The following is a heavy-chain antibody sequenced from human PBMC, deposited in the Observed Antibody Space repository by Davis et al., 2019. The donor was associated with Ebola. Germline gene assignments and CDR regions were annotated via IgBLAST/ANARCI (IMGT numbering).Heavy chain of an antibody. J-gene: IGHJ6*02. V-gene: IGHV4-30-4*01. CDR1: GGSISSGDYY. D-gene: IGHD3-16*01. CDR2: IYYSGST. CDR3: ARGYVWGSSTAHYYYYYGMDV. Sequence: LRLSCTVSGGSISSGDYYWSWIRQPPGKGLEWIGYIYYSGSTYYNPSLKSRVTISVDTSKNQFSLKLSSVTAADTAVYYCARGYVWGSSTAHYYYYYGMDVWGQGTTVTVSS.